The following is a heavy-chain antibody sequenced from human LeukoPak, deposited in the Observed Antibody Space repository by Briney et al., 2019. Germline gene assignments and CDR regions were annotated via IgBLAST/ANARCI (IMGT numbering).Heavy chain of an antibody. CDR2: ISGSGGST. Sequence: PGGSLRLSCAASGFTFSSYAMSWVRQAPGKGLEWVSAISGSGGSTYYADSVKGRFTISRDNSKNTLYLQMNSLRAEDTAVYYCAKKERGYSSSWYGGYFGYWGQGTLVTVSS. CDR3: AKKERGYSSSWYGGYFGY. J-gene: IGHJ4*02. D-gene: IGHD6-13*01. CDR1: GFTFSSYA. V-gene: IGHV3-23*01.